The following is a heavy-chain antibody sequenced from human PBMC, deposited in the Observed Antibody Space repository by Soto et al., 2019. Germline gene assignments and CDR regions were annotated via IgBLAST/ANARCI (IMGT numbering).Heavy chain of an antibody. CDR1: GFTVSSNY. Sequence: EVQLVESGGGLIQPGGSLRLSCAASGFTVSSNYMSWVRQAPGKGLEWVSVISGSGGSTYYADSVKGRFTFSRDNSKNTLYLQMNSLRAEDTAVYYCAKVMVKNWFDPWGQGTLVTVSS. D-gene: IGHD5-18*01. J-gene: IGHJ5*02. CDR2: ISGSGGST. CDR3: AKVMVKNWFDP. V-gene: IGHV3-23*04.